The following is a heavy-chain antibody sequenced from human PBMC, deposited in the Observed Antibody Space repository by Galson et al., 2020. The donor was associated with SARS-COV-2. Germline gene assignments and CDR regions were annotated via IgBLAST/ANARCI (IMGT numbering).Heavy chain of an antibody. CDR2: INVDGTST. J-gene: IGHJ1*01. Sequence: GGSLRLSCAASGFIFSNYWMHWVRQDPGKGPLWVSSINVDGTSTSHADSVKGRFTISRDNAKNTLYLQMNSLRAEDTALYYCVTGCPEDASIPAYPPFQHWGQGTLVTVSS. CDR3: VTGCPEDASIPAYPPFQH. CDR1: GFIFSNYW. D-gene: IGHD2-15*01. V-gene: IGHV3-74*01.